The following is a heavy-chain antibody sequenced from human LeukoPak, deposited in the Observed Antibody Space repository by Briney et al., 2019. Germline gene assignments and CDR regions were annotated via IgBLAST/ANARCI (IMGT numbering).Heavy chain of an antibody. D-gene: IGHD3-10*01. Sequence: ASVKVSCKASGYTFSGYYMHWVRQAPGQGLEWMGWINPSSGGSNSPQKFQGRVTMTRDTSISAAYMELSSLRSEDTAVYYCARNEYYGSGSYSSPYDYWGQGTLVTVSS. J-gene: IGHJ4*02. CDR3: ARNEYYGSGSYSSPYDY. V-gene: IGHV1-2*02. CDR2: INPSSGGS. CDR1: GYTFSGYY.